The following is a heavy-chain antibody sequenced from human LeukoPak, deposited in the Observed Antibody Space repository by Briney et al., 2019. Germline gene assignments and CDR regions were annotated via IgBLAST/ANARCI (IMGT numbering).Heavy chain of an antibody. V-gene: IGHV1-46*01. D-gene: IGHD6-25*01. J-gene: IGHJ4*02. CDR2: INPSGGST. CDR3: ARDRTSGLAVRYFDY. Sequence: ASVKVSCKASGGTFSSYAISWVRQAPGQGLEWMGIINPSGGSTTYAQKFQGRVTMTRDMSTSTVYMELSSLRSEDTAVYYCARDRTSGLAVRYFDYWGQGTLVTVSS. CDR1: GGTFSSYA.